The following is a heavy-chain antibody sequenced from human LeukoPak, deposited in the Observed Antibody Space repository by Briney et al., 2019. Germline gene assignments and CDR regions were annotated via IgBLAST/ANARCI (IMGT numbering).Heavy chain of an antibody. CDR3: AKVRNCYGDCYYFDY. CDR2: IPYDGSNK. Sequence: HTGGSLRLSCAASGFTFSTYAMHWVRQAPGKGLEWVAVIPYDGSNKYYADSVKGRFTISRENSKNRLYLQMNSLRAEDTAVYYCAKVRNCYGDCYYFDYWGQGTLVTVSS. V-gene: IGHV3-30*04. D-gene: IGHD2-2*01. J-gene: IGHJ4*02. CDR1: GFTFSTYA.